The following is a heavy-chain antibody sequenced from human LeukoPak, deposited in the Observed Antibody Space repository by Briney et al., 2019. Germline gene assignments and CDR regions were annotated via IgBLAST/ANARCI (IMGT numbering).Heavy chain of an antibody. D-gene: IGHD6-19*01. CDR2: ISYSGST. CDR3: ARDLLGSGWYSHGMDV. V-gene: IGHV4-59*01. CDR1: NGSISSFY. Sequence: SETLSLTCTVSNGSISSFYWIWIRQPPGKGLEWIGYISYSGSTNYNPSLKSRVTISEDTSKNQFSLKLSSVTAADTAVYYCARDLLGSGWYSHGMDVWGQGTTVTVSS. J-gene: IGHJ6*02.